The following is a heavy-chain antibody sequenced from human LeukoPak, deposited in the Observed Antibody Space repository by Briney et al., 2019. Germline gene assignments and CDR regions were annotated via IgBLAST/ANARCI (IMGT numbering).Heavy chain of an antibody. D-gene: IGHD3-10*01. V-gene: IGHV3-7*01. Sequence: PGGSLRLSCAASGFTFSSYWMSWVRQAPGKGLEWVANIKQDGSEKYYVDSVKGRFTISRDNAKNSLYLQMNSLRAEDTAVYYCARETSRRFSGSYSYYFDYWGQGTLVTVSS. J-gene: IGHJ4*02. CDR2: IKQDGSEK. CDR3: ARETSRRFSGSYSYYFDY. CDR1: GFTFSSYW.